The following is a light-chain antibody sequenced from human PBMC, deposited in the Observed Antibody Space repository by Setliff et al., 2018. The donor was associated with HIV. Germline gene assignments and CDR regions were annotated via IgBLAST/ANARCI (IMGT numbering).Light chain of an antibody. CDR3: SSYTNISTYI. V-gene: IGLV2-14*01. J-gene: IGLJ1*01. CDR2: EVS. Sequence: QSVLTQPASVSGSPGQSITISCTGTSSDIGGYTYVSWYQQHPGKAPKLIIFEVSHRPSGVSNRLSGSKSGNTASLIISGLQAEDEADYYCSSYTNISTYIFRSGTKVTVL. CDR1: SSDIGGYTY.